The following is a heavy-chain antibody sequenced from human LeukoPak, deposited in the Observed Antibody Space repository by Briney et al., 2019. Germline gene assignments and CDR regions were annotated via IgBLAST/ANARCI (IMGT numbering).Heavy chain of an antibody. CDR2: ISSSSSYI. CDR1: GFTFSSYS. CDR3: AREKYYYDSSGYSGWFDP. V-gene: IGHV3-21*01. D-gene: IGHD3-22*01. Sequence: GGSLRLSCAASGFTFSSYSMNWVRQAPGKGLEWVSSISSSSSYIYYADSVKGRFTISRDNSKNTLYLQMNSLRAEDTAVYYCAREKYYYDSSGYSGWFDPWGQGTLVTVSS. J-gene: IGHJ5*02.